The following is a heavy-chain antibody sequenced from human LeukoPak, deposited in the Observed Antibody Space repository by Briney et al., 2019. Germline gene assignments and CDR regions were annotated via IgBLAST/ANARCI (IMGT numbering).Heavy chain of an antibody. V-gene: IGHV3-21*01. CDR3: ARADSGYDSDY. CDR1: GFTFSSYS. D-gene: IGHD5-12*01. Sequence: GGSLRLSCAASGFTFSSYSMNWVRQAPGKGLEWVSSISSSSSYIYYADSVKGRFTISRDNAKNLLYLQMNSLRAEDTAVYYCARADSGYDSDYWGQGTLVTVSS. J-gene: IGHJ4*02. CDR2: ISSSSSYI.